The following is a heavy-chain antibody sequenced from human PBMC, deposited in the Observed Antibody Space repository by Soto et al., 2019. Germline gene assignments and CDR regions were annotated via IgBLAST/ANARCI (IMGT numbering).Heavy chain of an antibody. Sequence: QVQLQESGPGLVKPSGTLSLTCAVSGGSISSSNWWSWVRQPPGKGLEWIGEIYHRGSTNYNPSLTSRVSISVDKSKTQFSLKLSSVTAADTAVYYCAREEGTTLGRRYFDLCGRGTLVTVSS. CDR3: AREEGTTLGRRYFDL. D-gene: IGHD2-15*01. CDR2: IYHRGST. J-gene: IGHJ2*01. CDR1: GGSISSSNW. V-gene: IGHV4-4*02.